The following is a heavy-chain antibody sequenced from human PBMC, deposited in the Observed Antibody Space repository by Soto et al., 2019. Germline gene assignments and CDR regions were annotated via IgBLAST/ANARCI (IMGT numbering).Heavy chain of an antibody. V-gene: IGHV3-73*01. Sequence: GGSLRLSCAASGFTFSGSAIHWVRQASGKGLEWVGRIRSKANSYATAYAASVKGRFTISRDDSKNTAYLQMNSLKTEDTAVYYCTSSLGSSGYYYRTTDAFDIWGQGTMVTVSS. CDR2: IRSKANSYAT. J-gene: IGHJ3*02. CDR1: GFTFSGSA. D-gene: IGHD3-22*01. CDR3: TSSLGSSGYYYRTTDAFDI.